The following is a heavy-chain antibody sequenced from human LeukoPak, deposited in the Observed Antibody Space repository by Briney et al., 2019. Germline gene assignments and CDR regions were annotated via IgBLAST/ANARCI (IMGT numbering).Heavy chain of an antibody. V-gene: IGHV4-39*01. Sequence: AETLSLTCTVSGGSISSSSYYWGWIRQPPGKGLEWIASIYYSGSPYDNPSLKRRVTISVDTSMNQFPLKPHSVTAADTAVYYCARVKGDGSGYHYDYWGQGPLVTVSS. CDR3: ARVKGDGSGYHYDY. CDR1: GGSISSSSYY. D-gene: IGHD3-22*01. J-gene: IGHJ4*02. CDR2: IYYSGSP.